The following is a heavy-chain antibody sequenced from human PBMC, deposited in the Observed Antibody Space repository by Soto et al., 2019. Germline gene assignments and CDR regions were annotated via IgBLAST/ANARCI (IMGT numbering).Heavy chain of an antibody. CDR2: ISSSRSYI. J-gene: IGHJ6*02. Sequence: GGSLRLSCAASGFTFSSYSMNWVRQAPGRGLEWVSSISSSRSYIYYADSVKGRFTISRDNAKNSLYLQMNSLRAEDTAVYYCARDGPFYDSSGYYYARYYYGMDVWGQGTTVTVSS. D-gene: IGHD3-22*01. CDR3: ARDGPFYDSSGYYYARYYYGMDV. V-gene: IGHV3-21*01. CDR1: GFTFSSYS.